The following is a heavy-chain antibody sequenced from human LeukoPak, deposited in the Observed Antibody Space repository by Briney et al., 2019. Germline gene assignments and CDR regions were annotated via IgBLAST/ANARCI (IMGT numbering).Heavy chain of an antibody. D-gene: IGHD5-24*01. CDR1: GFTCSGYY. J-gene: IGHJ4*02. CDR2: ISSSSSYR. Sequence: GSLRPSCAASGFTCSGYYMSWIRQAPRKGLEWVSYISSSSSYRSYADSVKGRFTISRDNAKNSLLLQMNSLRVEDTAVYYCARDPDGCCDFDYWGQGILVTVSS. V-gene: IGHV3-11*06. CDR3: ARDPDGCCDFDY.